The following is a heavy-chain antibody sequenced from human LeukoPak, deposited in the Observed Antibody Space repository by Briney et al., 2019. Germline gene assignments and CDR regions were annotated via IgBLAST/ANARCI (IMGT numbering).Heavy chain of an antibody. D-gene: IGHD3-16*01. J-gene: IGHJ4*02. CDR3: ARAFHYVAQLDY. CDR2: INAGNGNT. CDR1: GYTFTSYA. V-gene: IGHV1-3*01. Sequence: ASVKVSCKASGYTFTSYAMHWVRQAPGQRLEWMGWINAGNGNTKYSQKFQGRVTITRDTSASTAYMELSSLRSEDTAVYYCARAFHYVAQLDYWGQGTLVTVSS.